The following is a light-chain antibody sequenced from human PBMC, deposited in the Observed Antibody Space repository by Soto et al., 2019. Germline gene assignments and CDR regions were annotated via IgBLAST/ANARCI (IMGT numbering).Light chain of an antibody. CDR1: QSISTW. V-gene: IGKV1-5*01. CDR2: DAS. J-gene: IGKJ1*01. Sequence: DIQMTQSPSTLTASVGDRVTITCRASQSISTWLAWYQQKPGKAPKLLIFDASNLESGVPSRFSGGGSGTEFTLTISSLQPDDFATYFCQQYNVYWTFGQGTKVEIK. CDR3: QQYNVYWT.